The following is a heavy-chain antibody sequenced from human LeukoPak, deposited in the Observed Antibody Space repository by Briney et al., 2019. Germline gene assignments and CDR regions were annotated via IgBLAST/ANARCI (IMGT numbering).Heavy chain of an antibody. CDR3: ARANGWSNRPENWFDP. CDR1: GGSISSYY. J-gene: IGHJ5*02. Sequence: PSETLSLTCTVSGGSISSYYWSWIRQPPGKGLEWIGYIYYSGSTNYNPSLKSRVTISVDTSKNQFSLKLSSVTAADTAVYYCARANGWSNRPENWFDPWGQGTLVTVCS. V-gene: IGHV4-59*01. CDR2: IYYSGST. D-gene: IGHD2-8*02.